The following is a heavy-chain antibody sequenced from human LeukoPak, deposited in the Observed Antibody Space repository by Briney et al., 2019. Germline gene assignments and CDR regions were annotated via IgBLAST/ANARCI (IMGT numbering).Heavy chain of an antibody. D-gene: IGHD6-25*01. Sequence: PSETLSLTCAVYGGSFSGYYWSWIRQPPGKGLEWIGEINHSGSTNYNPSLKSRVTISVDTSKNQFSLKLSSVTAAGTAVYYCARAGAVAATGRFDYWGQGTLVTVSS. CDR2: INHSGST. V-gene: IGHV4-34*01. CDR1: GGSFSGYY. J-gene: IGHJ4*02. CDR3: ARAGAVAATGRFDY.